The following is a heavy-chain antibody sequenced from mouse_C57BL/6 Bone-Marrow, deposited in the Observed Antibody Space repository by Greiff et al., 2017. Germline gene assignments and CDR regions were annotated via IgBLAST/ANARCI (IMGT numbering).Heavy chain of an antibody. J-gene: IGHJ1*03. CDR1: GFSLSTSGMG. CDR3: ARLFITTVVADWYFDV. Sequence: QVTLKVSGPGILQSSQTLSLTCSFSGFSLSTSGMGVSWIRQPSGKGLEWLAHIYWDDDKRYNPSLKSRLTISKDTSRNQVFLKITSVDTADTATYYCARLFITTVVADWYFDVWGTGTTVTVSS. CDR2: IYWDDDK. V-gene: IGHV8-12*01. D-gene: IGHD1-1*01.